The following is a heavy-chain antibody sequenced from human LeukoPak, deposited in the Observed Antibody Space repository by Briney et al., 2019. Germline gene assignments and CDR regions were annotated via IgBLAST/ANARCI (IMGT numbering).Heavy chain of an antibody. CDR2: INHSGST. CDR3: ASSYYYDSSGYYYWFDP. J-gene: IGHJ5*02. CDR1: GGSFSGYY. Sequence: SETLSLTCAVYGGSFSGYYWSWIRQPPGKGLEWIGEINHSGSTNYNPSLKSRVTISVDTSKNQFSLKLSSVTAADTAVYYCASSYYYDSSGYYYWFDPWGQGTLVTVSS. V-gene: IGHV4-34*01. D-gene: IGHD3-22*01.